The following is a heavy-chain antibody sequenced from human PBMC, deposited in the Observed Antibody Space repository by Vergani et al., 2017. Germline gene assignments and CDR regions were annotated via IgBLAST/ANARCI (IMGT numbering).Heavy chain of an antibody. Sequence: QVQLQQWGAGLLKPSETLSLTCAVYGGSFSGYYWRWIRQPPGKGLEWIGEINHSGSTNYNPSLKSRVTISVDTSKNQFSLQLSSVTAADTAVYYCARPRRWVRFGAFDIWGQGTMVTVSS. CDR2: INHSGST. J-gene: IGHJ3*02. CDR1: GGSFSGYY. V-gene: IGHV4-34*01. D-gene: IGHD3-10*01. CDR3: ARPRRWVRFGAFDI.